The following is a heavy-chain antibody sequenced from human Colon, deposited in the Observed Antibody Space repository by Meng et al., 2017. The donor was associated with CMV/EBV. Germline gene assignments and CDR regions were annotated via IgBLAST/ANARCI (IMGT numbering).Heavy chain of an antibody. CDR2: IFLGTT. J-gene: IGHJ3*02. CDR1: GGSVSSSSDY. D-gene: IGHD2-2*01. CDR3: ARRYCTGTRCPPVAFDI. V-gene: IGHV4-39*07. Sequence: SETLSLTCTVSGGSVSSSSDYWGWIRQPPGKGLEWIGSIFLGTTQYNPSLGSRVTISLDTSKSQVSLNLTSVTAADTAVYYCARRYCTGTRCPPVAFDICGLGTMVTVSS.